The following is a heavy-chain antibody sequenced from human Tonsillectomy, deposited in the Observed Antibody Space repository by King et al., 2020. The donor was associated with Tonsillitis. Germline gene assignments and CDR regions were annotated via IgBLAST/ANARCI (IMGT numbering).Heavy chain of an antibody. CDR3: AREVRVVTYDAFDI. CDR1: GGSISSYY. V-gene: IGHV4-59*01. CDR2: IYYSGST. J-gene: IGHJ3*02. D-gene: IGHD3-3*01. Sequence: QLQESGPGLVKPSETLSLTCTVSGGSISSYYWSWIRQPPGKGLEWIGYIYYSGSTNYNPSLKSRVTISVDTSKNQFSLKLSSVTAADTAVYYCAREVRVVTYDAFDIWGQGTMVTVSS.